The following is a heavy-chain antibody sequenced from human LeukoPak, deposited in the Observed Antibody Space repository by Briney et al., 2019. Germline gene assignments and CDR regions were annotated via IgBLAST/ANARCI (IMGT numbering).Heavy chain of an antibody. CDR3: ASTVLGYCSN. CDR2: ISWNGDTI. CDR1: GFTFDDYA. D-gene: IGHD2-2*01. V-gene: IGHV3-9*01. Sequence: SGRSLRLSCAASGFTFDDYAMHWVRQAPGKGLEWVSGISWNGDTIGYADSVKGRFTISRDNARNSLYLQMNSLRAEDTALYYCASTVLGYCSNWGQGTLVTVSS. J-gene: IGHJ4*02.